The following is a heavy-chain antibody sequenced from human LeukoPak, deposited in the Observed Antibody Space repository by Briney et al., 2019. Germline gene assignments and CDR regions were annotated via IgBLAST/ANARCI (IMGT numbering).Heavy chain of an antibody. CDR3: ARDCCSSTSCYACFDY. Sequence: GASVKVSCKASGYTFTGYYMHWVRQAPGQGLGWMGWINPNSGGTNYAQKFQGRVTMTRDTSISTAYMELSRLRSDDTAVYYCARDCCSSTSCYACFDYWGQGTLVTVSS. V-gene: IGHV1-2*02. CDR1: GYTFTGYY. D-gene: IGHD2-2*01. CDR2: INPNSGGT. J-gene: IGHJ4*02.